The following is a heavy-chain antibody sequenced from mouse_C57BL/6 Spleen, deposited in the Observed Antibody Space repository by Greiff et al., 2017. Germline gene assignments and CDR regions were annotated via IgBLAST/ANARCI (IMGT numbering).Heavy chain of an antibody. CDR1: GYTFTSYW. CDR3: ARNYGSSYGFAY. J-gene: IGHJ3*01. D-gene: IGHD1-1*01. CDR2: IYPSDSET. Sequence: QVQLQQPGAELVRPGSSVKLSCKASGYTFTSYWLAWVKQRPGQGLEWIGNIYPSDSETHYNQKFKDKATLTVDKSSSTAYMQLSSLTSEDSAVYYCARNYGSSYGFAYWGQGTLVTVSA. V-gene: IGHV1-61*01.